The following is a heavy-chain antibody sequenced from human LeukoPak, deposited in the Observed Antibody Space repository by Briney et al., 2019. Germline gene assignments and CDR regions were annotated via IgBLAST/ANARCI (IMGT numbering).Heavy chain of an antibody. CDR2: IYYSGGT. V-gene: IGHV4-59*08. J-gene: IGHJ4*02. CDR3: ARLAHPYFDY. CDR1: GGSISSYY. Sequence: SSETLSLTCTVSGGSISSYYWSWIRQPPGKGLEWIGYIYYSGGTNYNPSLKSRVTISVDTSKNKFSLTLSSVTAADTAVYYCARLAHPYFDYWGQGTLVTVSS.